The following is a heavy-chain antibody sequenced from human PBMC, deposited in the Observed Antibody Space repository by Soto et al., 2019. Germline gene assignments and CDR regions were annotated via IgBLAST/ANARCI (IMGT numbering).Heavy chain of an antibody. D-gene: IGHD2-8*02. V-gene: IGHV3-21*01. J-gene: IGHJ6*02. CDR1: GFTFSGYT. Sequence: PGGSLRLSCAASGFTFSGYTMKWVRQAPGKGLEWVSSISSSGTYTYYADSLRGRFTISRDNARKSLDLQVNSLRPEDTAVYYCAREKDIALGALGYYYYGMDVWGQGTTVTVSS. CDR2: ISSSGTYT. CDR3: AREKDIALGALGYYYYGMDV.